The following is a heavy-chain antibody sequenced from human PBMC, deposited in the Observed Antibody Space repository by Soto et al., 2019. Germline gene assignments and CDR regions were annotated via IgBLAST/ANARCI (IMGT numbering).Heavy chain of an antibody. CDR2: CGST. D-gene: IGHD1-1*01. CDR3: AREGRTGTFDY. J-gene: IGHJ4*02. V-gene: IGHV4-59*01. Sequence: CGSTKYNPSLKSRVTILEDTSKNQFSLKLNSVTAADTAVYYCAREGRTGTFDYWGQGALVTVSS.